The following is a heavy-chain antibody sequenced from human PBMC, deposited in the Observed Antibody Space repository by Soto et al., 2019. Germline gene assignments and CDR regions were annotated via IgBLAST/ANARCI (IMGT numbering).Heavy chain of an antibody. D-gene: IGHD3-22*01. CDR1: GYSFISYW. CDR2: IYPGDSDT. Sequence: GESLKISCKGSGYSFISYWIGWVRQMPGKGLEWMGIIYPGDSDTRYSPSFQGQVTISADKSIRTAYLQWSSLKASDTAMYYCAATYYYDSSGYVDAFDIWGQGTMVTVSS. J-gene: IGHJ3*02. CDR3: AATYYYDSSGYVDAFDI. V-gene: IGHV5-51*01.